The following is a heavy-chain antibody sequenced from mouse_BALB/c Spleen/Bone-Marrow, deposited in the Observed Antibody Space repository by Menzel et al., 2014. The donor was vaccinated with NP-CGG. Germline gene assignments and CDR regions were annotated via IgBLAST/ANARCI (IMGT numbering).Heavy chain of an antibody. CDR1: GYSITSGYT. Sequence: QLQQSGPDLVKPSQSLSLTCTVTGYSITSGYTWHWIRQFPGNTLEWMGYIHYSGTTNYNPSLKSRISITRDTSKNQFFLQLNSVTTEDTATYYCAITTVVNAMDYWSQATSVTVSS. CDR2: IHYSGTT. CDR3: AITTVVNAMDY. D-gene: IGHD1-1*01. V-gene: IGHV3-1*02. J-gene: IGHJ4*01.